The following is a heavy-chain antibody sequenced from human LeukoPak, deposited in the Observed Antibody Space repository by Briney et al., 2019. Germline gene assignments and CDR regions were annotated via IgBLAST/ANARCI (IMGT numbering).Heavy chain of an antibody. Sequence: GESLKISCAASGFTFSSYAMSWVRQAPGKGLEWVSAISGSGGSTYYADSVKGRFTISGDNSKNTLYLQMNSLRAEDTAVYYCAKSRERRSVYWGQGTLVTVSS. D-gene: IGHD1-1*01. V-gene: IGHV3-23*01. J-gene: IGHJ4*02. CDR2: ISGSGGST. CDR1: GFTFSSYA. CDR3: AKSRERRSVY.